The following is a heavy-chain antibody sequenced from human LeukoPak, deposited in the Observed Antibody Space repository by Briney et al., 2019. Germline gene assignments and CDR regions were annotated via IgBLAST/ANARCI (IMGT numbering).Heavy chain of an antibody. D-gene: IGHD5-12*01. J-gene: IGHJ6*03. CDR2: INPNSGGT. V-gene: IGHV1-2*02. Sequence: ASVKVSCKASGYTFTGYYMHWVRQAPGQGLEWMGWINPNSGGTNYAQKSQGRVTMTRDTSISTAYMELSRLRSDDTAVYYCARGVATTNLPQYYYYMDVWGKGTTVTVSS. CDR3: ARGVATTNLPQYYYYMDV. CDR1: GYTFTGYY.